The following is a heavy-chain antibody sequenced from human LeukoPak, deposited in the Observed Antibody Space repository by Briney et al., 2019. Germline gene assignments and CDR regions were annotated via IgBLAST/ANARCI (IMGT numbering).Heavy chain of an antibody. J-gene: IGHJ4*02. CDR3: AKWVKLNFGYGDYGFDY. CDR1: GFTFSSYA. V-gene: IGHV3-23*01. D-gene: IGHD4-17*01. Sequence: GGSLRLSCAASGFTFSSYAMSWVRQAPGKGLEWVSAISGSGGSTYYADSVKGRFTISRDNSKNTAYLQMNSLRAEDTAVYYCAKWVKLNFGYGDYGFDYWGQGTLVTVSS. CDR2: ISGSGGST.